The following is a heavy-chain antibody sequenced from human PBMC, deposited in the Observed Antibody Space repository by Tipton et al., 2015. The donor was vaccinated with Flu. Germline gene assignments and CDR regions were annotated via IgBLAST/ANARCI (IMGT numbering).Heavy chain of an antibody. CDR2: IFHNGNM. CDR1: GDSIRRGDYY. Sequence: TLSLTCTVSGDSIRRGDYYWGWVRQPPGKGLEWIGNIFHNGNMYRNPSLKSRATILVDTSKNQFSLKLNSLTAADTAVYYCARGCRYCSGGRRDVMDVWGQGTTVTVSS. V-gene: IGHV4-31*03. D-gene: IGHD2-15*01. J-gene: IGHJ6*02. CDR3: ARGCRYCSGGRRDVMDV.